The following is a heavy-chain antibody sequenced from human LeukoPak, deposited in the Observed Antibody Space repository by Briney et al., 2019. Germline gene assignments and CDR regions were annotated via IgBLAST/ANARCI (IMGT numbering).Heavy chain of an antibody. J-gene: IGHJ3*02. CDR3: ARLSGIVQDDAFDI. Sequence: SETLSLTCTVSGGSISSYYWSWIRQPPGKGLEWIGYIYYSGSTNYNPSLKSRVTISVDTSKNQFSLKLSSVTAADTAVYYCARLSGIVQDDAFDIWGQGTMVTVSS. V-gene: IGHV4-59*12. CDR2: IYYSGST. D-gene: IGHD2-15*01. CDR1: GGSISSYY.